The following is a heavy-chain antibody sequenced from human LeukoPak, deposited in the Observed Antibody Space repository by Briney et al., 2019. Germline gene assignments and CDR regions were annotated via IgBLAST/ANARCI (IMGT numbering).Heavy chain of an antibody. Sequence: SQTLSLTCSVSGGSISSGGYYWSWIRQPPGKGLEWIGYIYHSGSTYYNPSLKSRVTISVDRSKNQFSLKLSSVTAADTAVYYCARGFRRGGDYGGVTDYWGQGTLVTVSS. D-gene: IGHD4-17*01. J-gene: IGHJ4*02. CDR2: IYHSGST. V-gene: IGHV4-30-2*01. CDR1: GGSISSGGYY. CDR3: ARGFRRGGDYGGVTDY.